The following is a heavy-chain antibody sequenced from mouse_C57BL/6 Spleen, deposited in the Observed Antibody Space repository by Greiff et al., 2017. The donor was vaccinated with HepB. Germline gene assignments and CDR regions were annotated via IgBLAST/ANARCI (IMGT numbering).Heavy chain of an antibody. J-gene: IGHJ2*01. V-gene: IGHV1-50*01. CDR3: ARLSYYGSSQYYLDY. CDR2: IDPSDSYT. CDR1: GYTFTSYW. D-gene: IGHD1-1*01. Sequence: QVQLQQPGAELVKPGASVKLSCKASGYTFTSYWMQWVKQRPGQGLEWIGEIDPSDSYTNYNQKFKGKATLTVDTSSSTAYMQLSSLTSEDSAVYYCARLSYYGSSQYYLDYWGQGTTLTVSS.